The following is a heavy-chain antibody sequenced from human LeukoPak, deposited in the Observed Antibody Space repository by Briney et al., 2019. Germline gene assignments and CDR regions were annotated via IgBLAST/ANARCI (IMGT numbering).Heavy chain of an antibody. CDR3: ARQDVGSTATGAFDI. J-gene: IGHJ3*02. D-gene: IGHD1-26*01. Sequence: GESLKISCKGSGYSFISYWIGWVRQMPGKGLEWMGIIFPGDSDTRYSPSFQGQVTISADKSISTAYLQWSSLKASGTAMYYCARQDVGSTATGAFDIWGQGTVVTVSS. V-gene: IGHV5-51*01. CDR1: GYSFISYW. CDR2: IFPGDSDT.